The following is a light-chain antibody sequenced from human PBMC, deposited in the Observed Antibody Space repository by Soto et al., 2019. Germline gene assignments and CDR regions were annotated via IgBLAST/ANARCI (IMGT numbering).Light chain of an antibody. Sequence: DIQMTQSPSTLYASVGDRVTITCRASQSISSWLAWYQQKPGKAPKLLIYDASRLESGVASRFSGSGSGTEFTLTISSLQPDDCAAYYYQQYNSYPFAFGHGTKVDI. CDR2: DAS. CDR1: QSISSW. J-gene: IGKJ3*01. CDR3: QQYNSYPFA. V-gene: IGKV1-5*01.